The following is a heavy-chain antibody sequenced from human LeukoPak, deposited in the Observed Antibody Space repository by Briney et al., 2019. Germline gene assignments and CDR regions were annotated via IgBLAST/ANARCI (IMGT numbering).Heavy chain of an antibody. Sequence: HPGGSLRLSCAASGFSFDEYAMHWVRQSPGKGLEWVSLIGWDGSSIYYADSVKGRFTISRDNRKKSLSLQMHSLTTEDTALYYCAKDKALGENAFDIWGQGTMVTVSS. CDR2: IGWDGSSI. J-gene: IGHJ3*02. CDR1: GFSFDEYA. V-gene: IGHV3-43D*03. D-gene: IGHD4-17*01. CDR3: AKDKALGENAFDI.